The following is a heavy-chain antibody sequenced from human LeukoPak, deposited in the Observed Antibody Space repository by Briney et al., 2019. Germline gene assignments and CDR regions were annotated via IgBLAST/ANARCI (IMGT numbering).Heavy chain of an antibody. CDR2: IYYSGST. CDR1: GGSIRSYY. Sequence: SETLSLTCTVSGGSIRSYYWSWIRQPPGKGLEWIGYIYYSGSTNYNPSLKSRVSISVDTSKNQFSLNLSSVTAADTAVYYCARTGSTVTMLYPFDHWGQGTLVTVSS. D-gene: IGHD4-17*01. CDR3: ARTGSTVTMLYPFDH. V-gene: IGHV4-59*01. J-gene: IGHJ4*02.